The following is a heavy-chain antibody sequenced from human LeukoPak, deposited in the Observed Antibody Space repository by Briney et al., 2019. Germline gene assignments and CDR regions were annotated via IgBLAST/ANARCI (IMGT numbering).Heavy chain of an antibody. Sequence: SETLSLTCAVYGGSFSGYYWSWIRQPPGKGLEWIEEINHSGSTNYNPSLKSRVTISVDTSKNQFSLNLSSVTAADTAVYYCARGRRPLFPYYYASGSSFDPWGQGTLVTVSS. J-gene: IGHJ5*02. CDR3: ARGRRPLFPYYYASGSSFDP. D-gene: IGHD3-10*01. CDR1: GGSFSGYY. CDR2: INHSGST. V-gene: IGHV4-34*01.